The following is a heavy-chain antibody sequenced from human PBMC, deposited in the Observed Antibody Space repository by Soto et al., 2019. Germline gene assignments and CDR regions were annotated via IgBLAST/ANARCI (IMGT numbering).Heavy chain of an antibody. V-gene: IGHV4-34*01. CDR2: INHSGST. CDR1: DGSFSGYY. J-gene: IGHJ6*02. D-gene: IGHD3-10*01. CDR3: ARRGRAYSYYSLVV. Sequence: QVQLQQWGAGLLKPSETLSLTCAVYDGSFSGYYWSWIRQPPGKGLEWIGEINHSGSTNYNPSLKSRVTISVDTSKNHFSLKLSSVTAADTAVYDCARRGRAYSYYSLVVWGQGTTVTVSS.